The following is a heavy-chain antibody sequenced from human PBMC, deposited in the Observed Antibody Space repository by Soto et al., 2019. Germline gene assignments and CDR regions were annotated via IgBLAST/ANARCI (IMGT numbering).Heavy chain of an antibody. J-gene: IGHJ6*02. CDR3: ARISGRHRRYYFYGIGV. D-gene: IGHD2-15*01. CDR1: GGTFSSYA. Sequence: QVQLVQSGAEVKKPGSSVKVSGKASGGTFSSYAISWVRQAPGQELEWMGGIIPIFGTANYAQKFQGRVTIAGDGATRRVYIGVCSLGSEERAWYYCARISGRHRRYYFYGIGVWGQGTTVTVSS. V-gene: IGHV1-69*01. CDR2: IIPIFGTA.